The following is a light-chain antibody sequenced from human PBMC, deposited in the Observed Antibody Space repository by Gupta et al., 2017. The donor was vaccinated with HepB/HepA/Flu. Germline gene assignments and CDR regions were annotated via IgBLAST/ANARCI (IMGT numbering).Light chain of an antibody. J-gene: IGKJ1*01. Sequence: DVLLTHSPASLAVSLGERAPISCRSSQSLLDITKNKSYEGWFQKQTGPPPKLLIYWASARSFGVHDRCSGSGSGKVSLIIIRSVEDEVGAIYYWQAYQNLPRTFGHGTRVEIK. V-gene: IGKV4-1*01. CDR3: QAYQNLPRT. CDR1: QSLLDITKNKSY. CDR2: WAS.